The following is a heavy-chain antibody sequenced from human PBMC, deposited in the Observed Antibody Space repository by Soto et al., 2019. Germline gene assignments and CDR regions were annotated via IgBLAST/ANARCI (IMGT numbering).Heavy chain of an antibody. Sequence: GGSLRLSCAASGFTFSSYGMHWVRQAPGKGLEWVAVIWYDGSNKYYAGSVKGRFTISRDNSKNTLYLRMNSLRAEDTAVYYCARTLYDSSGYHHFQXWGQGTLVTVSX. D-gene: IGHD3-22*01. CDR2: IWYDGSNK. CDR3: ARTLYDSSGYHHFQX. CDR1: GFTFSSYG. J-gene: IGHJ1*01. V-gene: IGHV3-33*01.